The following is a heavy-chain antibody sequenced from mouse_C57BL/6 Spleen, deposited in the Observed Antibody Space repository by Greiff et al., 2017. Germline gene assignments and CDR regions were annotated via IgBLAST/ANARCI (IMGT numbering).Heavy chain of an antibody. V-gene: IGHV2-5*01. Sequence: VKLVESGPGLVQPSQRLSITCTVSGFSLTSYGVHWVRQSPGKGLEWLGVIWRGGSTDYNAAFMSRLSITKDNSTSQVFFKMNSLQADDTAIYYGAKNGGGSSLWYFDVWGTGTTVTVSS. CDR1: GFSLTSYG. D-gene: IGHD1-1*01. J-gene: IGHJ1*03. CDR3: AKNGGGSSLWYFDV. CDR2: IWRGGST.